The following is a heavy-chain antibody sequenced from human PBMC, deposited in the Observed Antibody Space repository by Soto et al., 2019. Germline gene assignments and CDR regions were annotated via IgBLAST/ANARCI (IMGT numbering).Heavy chain of an antibody. CDR2: ISSSSSYI. D-gene: IGHD6-19*01. Sequence: NPGGSLRLSCAASGFTFSSYSMNWVRQAPGKGLEWVSSISSSSSYIYYADSVKGRFTISRDNSKNTLYLQMSSLRAEDTAVYYCVKDGSSGWPYFYDMDVWGQGTTVTVSS. J-gene: IGHJ6*02. CDR1: GFTFSSYS. V-gene: IGHV3-21*01. CDR3: VKDGSSGWPYFYDMDV.